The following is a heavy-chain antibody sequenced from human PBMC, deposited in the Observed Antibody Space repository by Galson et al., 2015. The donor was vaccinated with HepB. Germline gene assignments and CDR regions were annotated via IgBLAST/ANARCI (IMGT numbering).Heavy chain of an antibody. D-gene: IGHD3-9*01. CDR3: ARWVDDDILTGSYPTYYFDY. CDR1: GGSISGTNW. J-gene: IGHJ4*02. CDR2: IYHSGTT. Sequence: SLTCAVSGGSISGTNWWSWVRQSPGKGLEWIGEIYHSGTTNYNPSLKSRVTISVDKSKNQFSLKLTSVTAADTAVYYCARWVDDDILTGSYPTYYFDYWGQGTLVTVSS. V-gene: IGHV4-4*02.